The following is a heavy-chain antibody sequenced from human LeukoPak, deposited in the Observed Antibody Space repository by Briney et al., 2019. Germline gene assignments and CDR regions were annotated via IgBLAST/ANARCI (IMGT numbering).Heavy chain of an antibody. J-gene: IGHJ6*03. CDR3: ARYSYGLHYYYYYMDV. CDR1: GFTFSSYS. Sequence: GGSLRLSCAASGFTFSSYSMNWVRQAPGKGLEWVSSISSSSSYIYYADSVKGRFTISRDNAKNSLYLQMNSLRAEDTAVYYCARYSYGLHYYYYYMDVWGKGTTVTVSS. V-gene: IGHV3-21*01. CDR2: ISSSSSYI. D-gene: IGHD5-18*01.